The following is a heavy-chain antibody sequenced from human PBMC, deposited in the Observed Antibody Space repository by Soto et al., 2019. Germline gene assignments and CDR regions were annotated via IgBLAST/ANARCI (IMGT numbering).Heavy chain of an antibody. V-gene: IGHV1-24*01. Sequence: ASVKVSCKVSGYTLTELSMHWVRQAPGKGLEWMGVIDPEGGETSYAQKFQGRVTMTRDTSTSTVYMELSSLRSEDTAVYYCARDSSGWYYYYYGMDVWGQGTTVTVSS. J-gene: IGHJ6*02. CDR1: GYTLTELS. D-gene: IGHD6-19*01. CDR3: ARDSSGWYYYYYGMDV. CDR2: IDPEGGET.